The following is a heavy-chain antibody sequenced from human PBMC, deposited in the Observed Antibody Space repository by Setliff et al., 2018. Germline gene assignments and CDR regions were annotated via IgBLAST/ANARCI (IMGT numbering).Heavy chain of an antibody. CDR2: INHSGRT. Sequence: LSPTCAAYGGPFNAYYWSRIRQPPGEGLEWNGEINHSGRTKYNPSPRSRVTISVDTSKNQISLKLTSVTAADTAVYYCARLFHPDRSAETRRAGPGRFDPWGQGTLVTVSS. J-gene: IGHJ5*02. V-gene: IGHV4-34*01. CDR3: ARLFHPDRSAETRRAGPGRFDP. CDR1: GGPFNAYY. D-gene: IGHD6-6*01.